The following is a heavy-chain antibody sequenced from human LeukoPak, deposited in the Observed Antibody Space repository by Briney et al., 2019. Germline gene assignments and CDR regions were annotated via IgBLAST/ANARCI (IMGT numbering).Heavy chain of an antibody. Sequence: SETPSLTCTVSGGSISSYYWSWIRQPSGKGLEWIGYIYTSGSTNYNPSLKSRVTISVDTSKNQFSLKLSSVTAADTAVYYCARGMDIVVVPAAPGYFDYWGQGTLVTVSS. D-gene: IGHD2-2*03. V-gene: IGHV4-4*09. CDR1: GGSISSYY. CDR2: IYTSGST. CDR3: ARGMDIVVVPAAPGYFDY. J-gene: IGHJ4*02.